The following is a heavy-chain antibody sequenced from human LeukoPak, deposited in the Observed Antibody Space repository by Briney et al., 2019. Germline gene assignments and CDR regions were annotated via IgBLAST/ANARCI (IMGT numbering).Heavy chain of an antibody. D-gene: IGHD2-2*01. CDR3: AKDLLYQLEGAFDI. Sequence: GGSLRLSCAASGFTFSDYYMSWIRQAPGKGLEWVSYISSSGSTIYYADSVKGRFTISRDNAKNSLYLQMNSLRAEDTAVYYCAKDLLYQLEGAFDIWGQGTMVTVSS. V-gene: IGHV3-11*01. J-gene: IGHJ3*02. CDR1: GFTFSDYY. CDR2: ISSSGSTI.